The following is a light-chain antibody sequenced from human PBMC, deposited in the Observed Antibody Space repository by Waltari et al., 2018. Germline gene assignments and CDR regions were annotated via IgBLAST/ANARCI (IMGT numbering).Light chain of an antibody. J-gene: IGKJ4*01. V-gene: IGKV1-17*03. CDR2: YTS. CDR3: LQYNDYPFT. CDR1: QGINNY. Sequence: DIQMTQSPSAMSASVGDRVTITCRARQGINNYLAWFQQEQGKVPKRLVYYTSSLQSGVPSRFSGSGSGTEFTLTISSLQPEDFATYYCLQYNDYPFTFGGGTKVEIK.